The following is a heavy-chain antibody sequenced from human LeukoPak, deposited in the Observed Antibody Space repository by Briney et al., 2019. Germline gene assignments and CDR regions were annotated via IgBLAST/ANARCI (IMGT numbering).Heavy chain of an antibody. CDR2: INPNSGGT. CDR1: GGTFSSYA. CDR3: ARTYYYDSSGYPLDY. J-gene: IGHJ4*02. D-gene: IGHD3-22*01. Sequence: ASVKVSCKASGGTFSSYAISWVRQAPGQGLEWMGWINPNSGGTNYAQKFQGRVTMTRDTSISTAYMELSRLRSDDTAVYYCARTYYYDSSGYPLDYWGQGTLVTVSS. V-gene: IGHV1-2*02.